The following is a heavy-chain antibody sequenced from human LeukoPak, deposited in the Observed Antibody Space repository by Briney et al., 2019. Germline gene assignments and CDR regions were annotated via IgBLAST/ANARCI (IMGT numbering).Heavy chain of an antibody. D-gene: IGHD4-17*01. CDR2: MNPNSGNT. CDR1: GYTFTRYD. CDR3: ARGRGDTVTKF. J-gene: IGHJ3*01. Sequence: ASVKVSCKASGYTFTRYDINWVRQATAQGLEGMGWMNPNSGNTGYAQKFQGRVTMTRNTSISTAYMELSSLRSEDTAVYYCARGRGDTVTKFWGQGTMVTVSS. V-gene: IGHV1-8*01.